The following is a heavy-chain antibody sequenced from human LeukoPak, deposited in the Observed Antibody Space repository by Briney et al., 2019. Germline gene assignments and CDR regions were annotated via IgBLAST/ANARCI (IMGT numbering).Heavy chain of an antibody. D-gene: IGHD5-24*01. CDR3: ARGGDGYNSYYFDY. V-gene: IGHV1-46*01. J-gene: IGHJ4*02. CDR2: IYPRDGST. CDR1: GYTFTSNY. Sequence: PQASVKVSCKASGYTFTSNYIHWVRQAPGQGLEWMGMIYPRDGSTSYAQKFQGRVTVTRDTSTSTVHMELSGLRSEDTAVYYCARGGDGYNSYYFDYWGQGTLVTVSS.